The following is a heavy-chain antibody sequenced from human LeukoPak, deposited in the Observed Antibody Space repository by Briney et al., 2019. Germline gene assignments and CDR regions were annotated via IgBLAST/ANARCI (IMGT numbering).Heavy chain of an antibody. CDR3: ARDGVAVAGKNYGMDV. CDR2: ISYDGSNK. Sequence: PGRSLRLSCAASGFTFSSYAMPWVRQAPGKGLEWVAVISYDGSNKYYADSVKGRFTISRDNSKNTLYLQMNSLRAEDTAVYYCARDGVAVAGKNYGMDVWGQGTTVTVSS. V-gene: IGHV3-30-3*01. D-gene: IGHD6-19*01. CDR1: GFTFSSYA. J-gene: IGHJ6*02.